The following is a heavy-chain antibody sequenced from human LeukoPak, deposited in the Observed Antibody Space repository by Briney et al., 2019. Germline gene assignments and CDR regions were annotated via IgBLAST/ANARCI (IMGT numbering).Heavy chain of an antibody. Sequence: SVKVSFKASGYTFTGYYMHWVRQAAGQGLEWMGWINPNSGGTNYAQKFQGRVTMTRDSSISTAYMELSRLRSDDTAVYYCARLIAAAGTAGFDYWGQGTLVTVSS. V-gene: IGHV1-2*02. CDR3: ARLIAAAGTAGFDY. CDR2: INPNSGGT. CDR1: GYTFTGYY. J-gene: IGHJ4*02. D-gene: IGHD6-13*01.